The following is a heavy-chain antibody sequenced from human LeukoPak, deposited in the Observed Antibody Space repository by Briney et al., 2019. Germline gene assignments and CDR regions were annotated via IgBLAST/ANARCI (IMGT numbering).Heavy chain of an antibody. Sequence: SSETLSLTCTVSGGSISSYYWSWIRQPPGKGLEWIGYIYYSGSTNYNPSLKSRVTISVDTTKNQFSLKLSSVTAADTAVYYCARVLVVPAATPYSIPPGGPGSGMDVWGQGTTVTVSS. J-gene: IGHJ6*02. CDR2: IYYSGST. CDR1: GGSISSYY. D-gene: IGHD2-2*01. CDR3: ARVLVVPAATPYSIPPGGPGSGMDV. V-gene: IGHV4-59*12.